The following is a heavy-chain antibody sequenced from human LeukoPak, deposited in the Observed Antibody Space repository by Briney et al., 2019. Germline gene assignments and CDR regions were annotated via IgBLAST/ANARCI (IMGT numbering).Heavy chain of an antibody. D-gene: IGHD6-13*01. Sequence: SGESLRLSCVASGFIFGSHLMTWVRQAPGKGLEWVANIYQDGTEKYYMDSVRGRFTISRDNAKNLLYLQMNSLRDEDTAVYYCASERPSSSWCDYWGQGTLVTVSS. CDR3: ASERPSSSWCDY. CDR1: GFIFGSHL. J-gene: IGHJ4*02. V-gene: IGHV3-7*01. CDR2: IYQDGTEK.